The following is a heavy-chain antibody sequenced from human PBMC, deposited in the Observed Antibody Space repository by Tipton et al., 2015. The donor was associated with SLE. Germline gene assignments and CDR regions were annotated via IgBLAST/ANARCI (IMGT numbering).Heavy chain of an antibody. Sequence: GSLRLSCAASGFTFSSYGMHWVRQAPGKGLEWVAFIRYDGSNKYYADSVKGRFTISRDNSKNTLYLQMNSLRAEDTAVYYCAKDRRIAAAGAPFDYWGQGTLVTVSS. J-gene: IGHJ4*02. D-gene: IGHD6-13*01. CDR1: GFTFSSYG. CDR3: AKDRRIAAAGAPFDY. V-gene: IGHV3-30*02. CDR2: IRYDGSNK.